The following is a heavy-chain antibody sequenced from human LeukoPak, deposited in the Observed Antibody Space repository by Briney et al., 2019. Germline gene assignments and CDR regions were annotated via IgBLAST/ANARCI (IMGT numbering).Heavy chain of an antibody. Sequence: SVKVSCKASGYTFTSYGISWVRQAPGQGREWMGWISAYNGNTKYAQKHQGRGPMTTDTSTSTAYMELRSLRSDDTAVYYCARARAYYDSSGLSPSRGWFDPWGQGTLVTVSS. CDR2: ISAYNGNT. CDR1: GYTFTSYG. J-gene: IGHJ5*02. CDR3: ARARAYYDSSGLSPSRGWFDP. D-gene: IGHD3-22*01. V-gene: IGHV1-18*01.